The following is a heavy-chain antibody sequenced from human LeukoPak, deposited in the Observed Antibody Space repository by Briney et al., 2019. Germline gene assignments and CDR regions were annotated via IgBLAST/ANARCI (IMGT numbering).Heavy chain of an antibody. CDR3: AREAPDRIAAAGRTVDY. Sequence: SETLSLTCTVSGGSISSGGYYWSWIRQPAGKGLEWIGRIYTSGSTNYNPSLKSRVTISVDTSKNQFSLKLSSVTAADTAVYYCAREAPDRIAAAGRTVDYWGQGTLVTVSS. CDR1: GGSISSGGYY. V-gene: IGHV4-61*02. J-gene: IGHJ4*02. CDR2: IYTSGST. D-gene: IGHD6-13*01.